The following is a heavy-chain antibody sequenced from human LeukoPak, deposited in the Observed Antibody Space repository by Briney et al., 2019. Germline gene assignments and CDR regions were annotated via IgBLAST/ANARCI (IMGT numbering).Heavy chain of an antibody. CDR1: GFTFSSYW. Sequence: GGSLRLSCAASGFTFSSYWMSWVRQAPGKGLEWVANIKQDGSEKYYVDSVKGRFTISRDNAKNSLYLQMNSLRAEDTALYYCAKDKVGTGSAARAFDIWGQGTMVTVSS. V-gene: IGHV3-7*03. D-gene: IGHD6-13*01. CDR2: IKQDGSEK. CDR3: AKDKVGTGSAARAFDI. J-gene: IGHJ3*02.